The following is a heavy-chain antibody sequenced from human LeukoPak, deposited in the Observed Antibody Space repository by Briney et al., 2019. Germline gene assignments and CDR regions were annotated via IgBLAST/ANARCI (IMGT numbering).Heavy chain of an antibody. CDR2: INHSGST. V-gene: IGHV4-34*01. CDR1: GGSFSGYY. CDR3: ARVVNSSSRVDY. Sequence: SETLSLTCAVYGGSFSGYYWSWIRQPPGKGLEWIGGINHSGSTNYNPSLKSRVTISVDTSKDQFSLKLSSVTAADTAVYYCARVVNSSSRVDYWGQGTLVTVSS. J-gene: IGHJ4*02. D-gene: IGHD6-6*01.